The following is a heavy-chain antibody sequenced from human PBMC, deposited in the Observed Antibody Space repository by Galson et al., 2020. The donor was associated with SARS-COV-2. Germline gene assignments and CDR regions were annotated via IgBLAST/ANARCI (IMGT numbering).Heavy chain of an antibody. CDR1: GGSFSCYF. CDR3: ARGLDGTGRFNGWDY. J-gene: IGHJ4*02. Sequence: SETLSLTCAVYGGSFSCYFWSWIRQPPGKGLEWIGEVNHSGSTNYNPSLKSRVTISVDTSKNQFSLTLSSVTASDTAVYYCARGLDGTGRFNGWDYWGQGTLVTVSS. D-gene: IGHD2-8*02. V-gene: IGHV4-34*01. CDR2: VNHSGST.